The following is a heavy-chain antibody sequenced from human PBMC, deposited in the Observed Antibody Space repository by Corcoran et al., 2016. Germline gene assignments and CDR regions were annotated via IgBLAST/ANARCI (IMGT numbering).Heavy chain of an antibody. V-gene: IGHV3-53*01. CDR1: GFTVSSNY. J-gene: IGHJ4*02. CDR3: ARGVAPYSGYDYYFDY. CDR2: IYSGGST. Sequence: EVQLVESGGGLIQPGGSLRLSCAASGFTVSSNYMSWVRQAPGKGLEWVSVIYSGGSTYYADSVKGRFTISRDNSKNTRYLQMNSLRAEDTAVYYCARGVAPYSGYDYYFDYWGQGTLVTVSS. D-gene: IGHD5-12*01.